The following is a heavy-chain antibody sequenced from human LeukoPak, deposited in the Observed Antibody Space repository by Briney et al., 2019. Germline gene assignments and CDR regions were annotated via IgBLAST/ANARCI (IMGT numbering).Heavy chain of an antibody. CDR3: AKGSKGTYDY. J-gene: IGHJ4*02. V-gene: IGHV3-23*01. CDR1: GFTFSSYV. CDR2: IIGNGDST. Sequence: GGSPRLSCVASGFTFSSYVMTWVRQAPGKGLEWVSSIIGNGDSTYYADSVKGRFTISRDNSKNTLYLQMNSLRAEDTAIYYCAKGSKGTYDYWGQGTLVTVSS.